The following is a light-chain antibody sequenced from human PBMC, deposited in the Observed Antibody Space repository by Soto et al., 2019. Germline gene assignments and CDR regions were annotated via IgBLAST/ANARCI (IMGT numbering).Light chain of an antibody. Sequence: EIVLTQSPGTLSLSPGERATLSCRASQSVSSSYLAWYQQKPGQAPRLLIYGASSRATGIPDRFSGSGSGTDFTLTLSRLEPEDFAVYYCQQYVSSPALGTFGQGTKVEIK. CDR3: QQYVSSPALGT. J-gene: IGKJ1*01. CDR1: QSVSSSY. CDR2: GAS. V-gene: IGKV3-20*01.